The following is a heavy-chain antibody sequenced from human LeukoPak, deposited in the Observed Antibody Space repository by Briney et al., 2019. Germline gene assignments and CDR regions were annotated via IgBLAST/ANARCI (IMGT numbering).Heavy chain of an antibody. D-gene: IGHD5-12*01. CDR3: AKSGDIVATIRPFDY. CDR1: GFTFSSYG. J-gene: IGHJ4*02. Sequence: GGSLRLSCAASGFTFSSYGMHRVRQAPGKGLEWVAVIWYDGSNKYYADSVKGRFTISRDNSKSTLYLQMNSLRAEDTAVYYCAKSGDIVATIRPFDYWGQGTLVTVSS. V-gene: IGHV3-30*02. CDR2: IWYDGSNK.